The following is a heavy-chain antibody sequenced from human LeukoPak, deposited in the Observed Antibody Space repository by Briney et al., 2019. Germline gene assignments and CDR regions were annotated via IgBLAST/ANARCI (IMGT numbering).Heavy chain of an antibody. D-gene: IGHD3-3*01. CDR3: ARGVPYPSWSGPHYSDY. J-gene: IGHJ4*02. CDR2: IKQDGSQE. Sequence: PGGSLRLSCAASGFIFSKYWMSWVRQAPGKGLEWVAHIKQDGSQEYYVGSVKGRFTISRDNAKNSLYLQTNSLRVEDTAVYYCARGVPYPSWSGPHYSDYWGQGTLVTVSS. V-gene: IGHV3-7*01. CDR1: GFIFSKYW.